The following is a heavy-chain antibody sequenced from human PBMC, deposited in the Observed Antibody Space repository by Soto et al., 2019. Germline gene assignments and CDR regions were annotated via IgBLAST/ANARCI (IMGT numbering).Heavy chain of an antibody. Sequence: QVQLVQSGAEERKPGASVKLSCRASGYTFISYAIHWVRQAPGQRLEWMGWVNPATGHTEYSQKFQGRVTITRDTSAKTGYMELSSLRSEDTAVYYCVREGWFLDDWGQGTQVTVSS. J-gene: IGHJ4*02. D-gene: IGHD3-10*01. CDR3: VREGWFLDD. CDR2: VNPATGHT. CDR1: GYTFISYA. V-gene: IGHV1-3*05.